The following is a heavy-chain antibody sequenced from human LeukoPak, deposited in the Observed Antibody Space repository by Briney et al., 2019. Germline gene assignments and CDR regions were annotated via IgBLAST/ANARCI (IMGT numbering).Heavy chain of an antibody. V-gene: IGHV3-21*01. D-gene: IGHD2-2*01. CDR2: ISSSSSFI. Sequence: GGSLRLSCAASGFTFSRYSMNWVRQAPGKGLECVSSISSSSSFIYYADSVKGRFTISRDNAKNPLYLQMNSLRAEDTAVYYCARDPPLGSCSTISCPHLDYWGQGTLVTVSS. J-gene: IGHJ4*02. CDR3: ARDPPLGSCSTISCPHLDY. CDR1: GFTFSRYS.